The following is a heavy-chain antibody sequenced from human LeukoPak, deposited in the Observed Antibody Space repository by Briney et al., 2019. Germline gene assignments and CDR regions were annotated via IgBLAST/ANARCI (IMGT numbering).Heavy chain of an antibody. CDR2: IRYDGSNK. J-gene: IGHJ4*02. CDR1: GSTFNSYG. D-gene: IGHD5-18*01. Sequence: PGGSLRLSCAASGSTFNSYGMHWVRQAPGKGLEWVAFIRYDGSNKYYADSVKGRFTISRDNSKNTLYLQMNSLRAEDTAVYYCAKVTGYSYDYWGQGTLVTVSS. V-gene: IGHV3-30*02. CDR3: AKVTGYSYDY.